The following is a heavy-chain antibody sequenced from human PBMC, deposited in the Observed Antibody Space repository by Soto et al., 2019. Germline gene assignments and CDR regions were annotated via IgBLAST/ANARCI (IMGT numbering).Heavy chain of an antibody. CDR1: GFTFSSYG. V-gene: IGHV3-33*01. Sequence: GGSLRLSCAASGFTFSSYGMHWVRQAPGKGLEWVAVIWYDGSNKYYADSVKGRFTISRDNSKNTLYLQMNSLRAEDTTVYYCAREGIVVVVAATADNDAFDIWGQGTMVTVSS. CDR2: IWYDGSNK. J-gene: IGHJ3*02. CDR3: AREGIVVVVAATADNDAFDI. D-gene: IGHD2-15*01.